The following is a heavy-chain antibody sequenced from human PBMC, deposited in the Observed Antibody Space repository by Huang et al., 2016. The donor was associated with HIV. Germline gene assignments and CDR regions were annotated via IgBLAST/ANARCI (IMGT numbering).Heavy chain of an antibody. CDR3: AREIMISFGGPFDS. Sequence: QVQLEQWGAGLLKPSETLSLTCAVYGGSFSGYFWNWIRQSPGKGLEWIGQINHAGVTDYNPSLKRRATISVDTSKNQCSLKLTSVTAADTAIYYCAREIMISFGGPFDSWGHGNLVTVSS. J-gene: IGHJ5*01. V-gene: IGHV4-34*02. CDR1: GGSFSGYF. CDR2: INHAGVT. D-gene: IGHD3-16*01.